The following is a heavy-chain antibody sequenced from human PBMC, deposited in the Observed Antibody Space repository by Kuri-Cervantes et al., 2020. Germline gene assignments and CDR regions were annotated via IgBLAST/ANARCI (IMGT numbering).Heavy chain of an antibody. Sequence: GESLKISCAASGFTFSSYAMHWVRQAPGKGLEWVAVISYDGSNKYYADSVKGRFTISRDNSKNTLYLQMNSLRAEDTAVYYCARDNSYNWNYVGWFDPWGQGTLVTVSS. CDR3: ARDNSYNWNYVGWFDP. J-gene: IGHJ5*02. D-gene: IGHD1-7*01. CDR2: ISYDGSNK. CDR1: GFTFSSYA. V-gene: IGHV3-30-3*01.